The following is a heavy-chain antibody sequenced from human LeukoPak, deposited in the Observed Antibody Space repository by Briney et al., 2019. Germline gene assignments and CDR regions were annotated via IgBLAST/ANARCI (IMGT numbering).Heavy chain of an antibody. CDR1: GGSISSGGYY. D-gene: IGHD2-2*01. Sequence: PSQTLSLTCTVSGGSISSGGYYWSWIRQYPGKGLEWIGYIYYSGSTYYNPSLKSRVTISVDTSKNQFSLKLSSVTAADTAVYYCARGVVPAAIGYSGYFDYWGQGTLVTVSS. CDR3: ARGVVPAAIGYSGYFDY. CDR2: IYYSGST. V-gene: IGHV4-31*03. J-gene: IGHJ4*02.